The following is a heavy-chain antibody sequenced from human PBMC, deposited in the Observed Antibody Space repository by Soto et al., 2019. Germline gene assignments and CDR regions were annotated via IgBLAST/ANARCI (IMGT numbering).Heavy chain of an antibody. J-gene: IGHJ4*02. D-gene: IGHD6-13*01. V-gene: IGHV3-15*07. CDR1: GFTFSNAW. CDR3: TTDYVSSSFFLFDY. Sequence: GGSLRLSCAASGFTFSNAWMNWVRQAPGKGLEWVGRIKSKTDGGRTDYAAPVKGRFTISRDDSKNTLYLQMNSLKTEDTAVYYCTTDYVSSSFFLFDYWGQGTLVTVSS. CDR2: IKSKTDGGRT.